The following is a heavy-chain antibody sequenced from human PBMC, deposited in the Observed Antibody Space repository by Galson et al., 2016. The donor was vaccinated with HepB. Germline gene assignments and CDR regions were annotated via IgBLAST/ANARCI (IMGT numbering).Heavy chain of an antibody. CDR3: TGVAGYYGIRDLFDY. CDR1: GFTFNKYA. D-gene: IGHD3-10*01. CDR2: ITPDGGKK. Sequence: SLRLSCAASGFTFNKYAMNWVRQSPGRGLEWVAAITPDGGKKDYADSVKGRFTISRDTSKNTLFLQMNSLRPEDTAIYYCTGVAGYYGIRDLFDYWGQGTLVTVSS. V-gene: IGHV3-30*04. J-gene: IGHJ4*02.